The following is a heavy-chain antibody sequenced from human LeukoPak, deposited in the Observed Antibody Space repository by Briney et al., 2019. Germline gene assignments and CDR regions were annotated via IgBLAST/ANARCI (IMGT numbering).Heavy chain of an antibody. V-gene: IGHV4-4*02. CDR1: GVSISSGHW. CDR2: INHSGST. J-gene: IGHJ6*03. CDR3: ARRAYYYYYMDV. Sequence: PSETLSLTCAVSGVSISSGHWWSWVRQPPGKGLEWIGEINHSGSTNYNPSLKSRVTISVDTSKNQFSLKLSSVTAADTAVYYCARRAYYYYYMDVWGKGTTVTISS.